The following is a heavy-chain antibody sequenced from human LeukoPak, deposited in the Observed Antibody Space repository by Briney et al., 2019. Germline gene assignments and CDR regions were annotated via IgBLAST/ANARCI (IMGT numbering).Heavy chain of an antibody. CDR2: ISGSGGST. J-gene: IGHJ4*02. CDR1: GFTFSSYA. V-gene: IGHV3-23*01. D-gene: IGHD3-10*01. CDR3: AKVRAMVRGAPYFDY. Sequence: GGSLRLSCAASGFTFSSYAMSWVRQAPGKGLEWVSAISGSGGSTYYADSVKGRFTISRDNSKNTLYLQMNSLRAEDTAVYYCAKVRAMVRGAPYFDYWGQGTLVTVSS.